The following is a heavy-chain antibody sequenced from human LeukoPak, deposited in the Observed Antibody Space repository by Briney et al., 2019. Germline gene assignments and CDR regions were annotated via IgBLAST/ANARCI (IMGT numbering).Heavy chain of an antibody. J-gene: IGHJ4*02. V-gene: IGHV1-2*02. CDR3: ARGHDNTGYNYFDY. CDR1: GYTFTDHY. D-gene: IGHD3-9*01. CDR2: INPNSGGS. Sequence: ASVTVSCKASGYTFTDHYIHWVRQAPGQGLERLGWINPNSGGSNYAQKFQGRVTMTRDTSINSTFMDLSSLTSDDTAVYYCARGHDNTGYNYFDYWGQGTLVFVSS.